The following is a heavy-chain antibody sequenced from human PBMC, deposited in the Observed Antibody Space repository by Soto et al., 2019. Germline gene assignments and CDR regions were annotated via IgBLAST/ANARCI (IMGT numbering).Heavy chain of an antibody. Sequence: QVQLQESGPGLVKPSQTLSLTCTVSGGSISSGGYYWSWIRQHPGKGLEWIGYIYYSGSTYYNPSLKGRVTISVDTSKNQFSLKLSSVTAADTAVYYCARARSSSSVVDYWGQGTLVTVSS. CDR3: ARARSSSSVVDY. D-gene: IGHD6-6*01. CDR1: GGSISSGGYY. V-gene: IGHV4-31*03. J-gene: IGHJ4*02. CDR2: IYYSGST.